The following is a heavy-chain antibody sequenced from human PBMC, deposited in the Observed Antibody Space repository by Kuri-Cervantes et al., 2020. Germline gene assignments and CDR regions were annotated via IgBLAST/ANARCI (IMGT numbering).Heavy chain of an antibody. Sequence: GGSLRLSCAASGFTFSSYSMSWVRQAPGKGLEWVSTSSDNTYYADSVKGRFTISRDNAKNTLYLQMNSLRAEDTAVYYCAREGGNYGDYGLSDYYGMDVWGQGTTVTVSS. CDR1: GFTFSSYS. CDR3: AREGGNYGDYGLSDYYGMDV. J-gene: IGHJ6*02. D-gene: IGHD4-17*01. CDR2: SSDNT. V-gene: IGHV3-23*01.